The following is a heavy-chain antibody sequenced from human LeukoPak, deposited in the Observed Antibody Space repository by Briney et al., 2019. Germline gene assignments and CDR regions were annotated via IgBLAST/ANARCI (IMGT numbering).Heavy chain of an antibody. J-gene: IGHJ6*03. CDR2: ISYDGSNK. Sequence: PGGSLRLSCAASGFTFSSYGMHWVRQAPGKGLEWVAVISYDGSNKYYADSVKGRFTISRDNSKNTLYVQMNSLRAGDTAVYYCAKVIGFWSGPHYYMDVWGKGTTVTVSS. V-gene: IGHV3-30*18. CDR3: AKVIGFWSGPHYYMDV. D-gene: IGHD3-3*01. CDR1: GFTFSSYG.